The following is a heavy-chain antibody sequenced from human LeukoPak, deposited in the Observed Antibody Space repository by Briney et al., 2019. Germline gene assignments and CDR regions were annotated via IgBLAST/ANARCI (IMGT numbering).Heavy chain of an antibody. J-gene: IGHJ4*02. V-gene: IGHV3-74*01. CDR1: GFTFSSYW. Sequence: GGSLRLSCAASGFTFSSYWMHWVRQAPGKGLVWVSRINSDGSSTSYADSVKGRFTISRDNAKNTLYLQMNSLRAEDTAVYYCAKGRAGSYLGYWGQGTLVTVSS. CDR2: INSDGSST. D-gene: IGHD1-26*01. CDR3: AKGRAGSYLGY.